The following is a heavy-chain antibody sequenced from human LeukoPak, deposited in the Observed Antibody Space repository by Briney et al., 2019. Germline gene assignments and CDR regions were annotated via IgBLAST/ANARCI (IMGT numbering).Heavy chain of an antibody. CDR3: ARPTSYDYVWGSYRLDY. V-gene: IGHV3-33*01. CDR2: IWYDGSNK. CDR1: GFTFSSYG. J-gene: IGHJ4*02. D-gene: IGHD3-16*02. Sequence: GGSLRLSCAASGFTFSSYGMHWVRQAPGKGLEWVAVIWYDGSNKYYADSVKGRFAISRDNSKNTLYLQMNSLRAEDTAVYYCARPTSYDYVWGSYRLDYWGQGTLVTVSS.